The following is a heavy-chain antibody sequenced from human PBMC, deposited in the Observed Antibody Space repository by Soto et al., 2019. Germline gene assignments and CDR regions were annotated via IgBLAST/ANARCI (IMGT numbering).Heavy chain of an antibody. J-gene: IGHJ4*02. CDR2: IFYSGST. D-gene: IGHD3-22*01. CDR3: VGEAYYYDGNGYTFTN. CDR1: GGSISSGGYY. Sequence: SETLSLTCTVSGGSISSGGYYWSWIRHHPGKGLEWIGYIFYSGSTAYNPSLKSRVTISVDKSMNRLSLILRSVTAADTAVYYCVGEAYYYDGNGYTFTNWGQGAQVTVSS. V-gene: IGHV4-31*09.